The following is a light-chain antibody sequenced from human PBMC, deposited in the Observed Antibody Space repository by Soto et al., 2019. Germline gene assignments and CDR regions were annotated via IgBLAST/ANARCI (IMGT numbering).Light chain of an antibody. CDR2: DVS. CDR3: CSYAGSYPSYV. V-gene: IGLV2-11*01. J-gene: IGLJ1*01. Sequence: QSALTQPRSVSGSPGQSVTITCTGTRSDVGGYNYVSWYQQHPGKAPKLMIYDVSKRPSGVPDRFSGSKSGNTASLTLSGLQAEDEADYYCCSYAGSYPSYVFGTGTKVTVL. CDR1: RSDVGGYNY.